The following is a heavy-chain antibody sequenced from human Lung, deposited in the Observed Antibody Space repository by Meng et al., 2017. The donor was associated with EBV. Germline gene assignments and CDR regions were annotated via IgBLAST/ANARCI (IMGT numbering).Heavy chain of an antibody. CDR1: GDSVSSNSAA. J-gene: IGHJ5*02. CDR2: TYYRSKWYN. CDR3: ARDHSVWGFGELTPFYDP. V-gene: IGHV6-1*01. D-gene: IGHD3-10*01. Sequence: QVQLQQSGSGTVKPSQTLSPPCAISGDSVSSNSAAWNWIRQSPSRGLEWLGRTYYRSKWYNDYAVSVKSRITINPDTSKNQFSLQLNSVTPEDTAVYYCARDHSVWGFGELTPFYDPWGQGTLVTVSS.